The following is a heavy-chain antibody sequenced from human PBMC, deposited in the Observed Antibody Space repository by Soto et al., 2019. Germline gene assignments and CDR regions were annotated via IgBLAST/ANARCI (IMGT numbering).Heavy chain of an antibody. D-gene: IGHD1-1*01. V-gene: IGHV3-33*01. CDR3: ARDLDKWNDETYFDH. CDR2: IWFDGSNI. J-gene: IGHJ4*02. CDR1: GFTFSSYG. Sequence: QVQLVESGGGVVQPGRSLRLSCAASGFTFSSYGMQWVRQAPGKGLEWVAVIWFDGSNIYYADSVKGRFTISRDNSKNALFLQMNSLRAEDTAFYYCARDLDKWNDETYFDHWGQGTLVTVSS.